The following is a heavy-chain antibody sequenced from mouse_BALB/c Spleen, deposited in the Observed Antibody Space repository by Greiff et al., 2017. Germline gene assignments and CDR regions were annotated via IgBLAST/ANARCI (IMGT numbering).Heavy chain of an antibody. J-gene: IGHJ2*01. Sequence: EVQLVESGGGLVQPGGSLKLSCAASGFTFSSYGMAWVRQTPDKRLELVATINSNGGSTYYPDSVKGRFTISRDNAKNTLYLQMSSLKSEDTAMYYCAREDGNYGYWGQGTTLTVSA. V-gene: IGHV5-6-3*01. CDR3: AREDGNYGY. CDR1: GFTFSSYG. D-gene: IGHD2-1*01. CDR2: INSNGGST.